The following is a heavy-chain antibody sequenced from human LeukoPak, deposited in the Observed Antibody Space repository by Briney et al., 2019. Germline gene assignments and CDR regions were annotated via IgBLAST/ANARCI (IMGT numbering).Heavy chain of an antibody. Sequence: GGSLRLSCAASGFTFSSYGMHWVRQAPGKGLEWVAVISYDGSNKYYADSVKGRFTISRDNSKNTLYLQMNSLRAEDTAVYYCARGVFSGYHPYNWFDPWGQGTLVTVSS. V-gene: IGHV3-30*03. CDR2: ISYDGSNK. CDR3: ARGVFSGYHPYNWFDP. CDR1: GFTFSSYG. D-gene: IGHD3-22*01. J-gene: IGHJ5*02.